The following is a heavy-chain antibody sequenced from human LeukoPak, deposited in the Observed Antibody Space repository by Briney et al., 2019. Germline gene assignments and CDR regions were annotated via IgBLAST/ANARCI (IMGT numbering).Heavy chain of an antibody. Sequence: KAGESLKISCKASGYSFTSYWIGWVRQMPGKGLEWMGIIYPGDSDTRYSPSFQGQVTISADKSISTAYLQWSSLKASDTAMYYCARHRARLVFGGDYWFDPWGQGTLVTVSS. D-gene: IGHD5-12*01. CDR3: ARHRARLVFGGDYWFDP. V-gene: IGHV5-51*01. CDR2: IYPGDSDT. J-gene: IGHJ5*02. CDR1: GYSFTSYW.